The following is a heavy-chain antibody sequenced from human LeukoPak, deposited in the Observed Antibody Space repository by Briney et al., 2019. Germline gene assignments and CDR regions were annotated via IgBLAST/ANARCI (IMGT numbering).Heavy chain of an antibody. V-gene: IGHV1-2*02. CDR3: ARVRMVRGVIPDAFDI. CDR1: GYTFTGYH. Sequence: ASVKVSCKASGYTFTGYHMHWVRQAPGQGLEWMGWINPNSGGTNYAQKFQGRVTMTRDTSISTAYMELSRLRSDDTAVYYCARVRMVRGVIPDAFDIWGQGTMVTVSS. D-gene: IGHD3-10*01. J-gene: IGHJ3*02. CDR2: INPNSGGT.